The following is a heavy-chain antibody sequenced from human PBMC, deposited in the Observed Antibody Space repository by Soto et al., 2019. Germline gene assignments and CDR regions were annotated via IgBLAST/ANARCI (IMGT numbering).Heavy chain of an antibody. J-gene: IGHJ4*02. V-gene: IGHV1-69*06. CDR2: IIPIFGTA. CDR1: GGTFSSYA. D-gene: IGHD3-22*01. CDR3: AKDSSGYYYS. Sequence: VASVKVSCKASGGTFSSYAISWVRQAPGQGLEWMGGIIPIFGTANYAQKFQGRVTITADKSTSTAYMELSSLRSEDTAVYYCAKDSSGYYYSWGQGTLVTVSS.